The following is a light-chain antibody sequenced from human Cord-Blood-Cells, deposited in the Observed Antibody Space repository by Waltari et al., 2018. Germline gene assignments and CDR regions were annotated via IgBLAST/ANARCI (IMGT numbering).Light chain of an antibody. V-gene: IGLV3-16*01. CDR2: KDS. J-gene: IGLJ3*02. CDR3: LSADSSGV. CDR1: ALPKKY. Sequence: SYELTQPPSVSASLGQMARITCSGAALPKKYAYWYQQKPGQFPVLVIYKDSERPSGIPERFSGSSSGTIVTLTISGVQAEDEADYYCLSADSSGVFGGGTKLTVL.